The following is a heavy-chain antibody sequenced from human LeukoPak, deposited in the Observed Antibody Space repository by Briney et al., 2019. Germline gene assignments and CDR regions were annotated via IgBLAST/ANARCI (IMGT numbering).Heavy chain of an antibody. CDR2: IYYSGST. CDR3: GEVGAHGY. J-gene: IGHJ4*02. V-gene: IGHV4-39*01. CDR1: GGSISSSSYY. Sequence: SETLSLTCTVSGGSISSSSYYWGWIRQPPGKGLEWVGSIYYSGSTYYNPSLKSRVTISVDTSKNQFSLKLSSVTAADTAVYYCGEVGAHGYWGQGTLVTVSS. D-gene: IGHD1-26*01.